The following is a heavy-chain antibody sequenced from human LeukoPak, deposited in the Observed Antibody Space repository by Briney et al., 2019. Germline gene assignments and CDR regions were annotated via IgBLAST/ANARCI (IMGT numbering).Heavy chain of an antibody. CDR3: ARGRHSWAHITTYGEDY. J-gene: IGHJ4*02. CDR2: INHGGST. CDR1: VGSFSDYY. Sequence: SETLSLTCAVYVGSFSDYYWSWIRQPPGKGLEWIGEINHGGSTNYNPSLKSRVTISVDTSKNQFSLKVNSVTAADTAVYYCARGRHSWAHITTYGEDYWGQGTLVTVSS. D-gene: IGHD6-13*01. V-gene: IGHV4-34*01.